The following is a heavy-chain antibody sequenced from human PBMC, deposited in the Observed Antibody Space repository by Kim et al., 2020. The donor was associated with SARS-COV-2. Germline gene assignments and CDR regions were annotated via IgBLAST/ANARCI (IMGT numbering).Heavy chain of an antibody. CDR3: ARDRGDGPYYYYGMDV. V-gene: IGHV1-69*13. Sequence: SVKVSCKASGGTFSSYAISWVRQAPGQGLEWMGGIIPIFGTANYAQKFQGRVTITADESTSTAYMELSSLRSEDTAVYYCARDRGDGPYYYYGMDVWGQGTTVTVSS. CDR1: GGTFSSYA. J-gene: IGHJ6*02. CDR2: IIPIFGTA. D-gene: IGHD4-17*01.